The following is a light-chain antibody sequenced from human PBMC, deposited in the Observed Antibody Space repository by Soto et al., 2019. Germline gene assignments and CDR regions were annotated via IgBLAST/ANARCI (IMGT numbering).Light chain of an antibody. CDR2: EVS. V-gene: IGLV2-14*01. Sequence: VLTQPASVSGSPGQSITISCTGTSSGVGGNKYVSWYQQYPGKAPKLMIFEVSKRPSGVSNRFSGSKSGKTASLTISGLQTADEADYYCTSYTTSSTYVFGTGTKVTVL. CDR3: TSYTTSSTYV. CDR1: SSGVGGNKY. J-gene: IGLJ1*01.